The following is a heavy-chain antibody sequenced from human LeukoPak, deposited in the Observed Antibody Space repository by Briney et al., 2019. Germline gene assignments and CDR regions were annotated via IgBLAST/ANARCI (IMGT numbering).Heavy chain of an antibody. CDR2: IQYDGSNI. CDR1: GFNYSNYG. Sequence: GGSLRLSCAASGFNYSNYGMDWVRQAPGKGLEWVAFIQYDGSNIYYADSVKGRFTISRDNTKNTLYLQMNSLRAEDTAVYYCAKVRSGQTAFDAFDIWGQGTMVTVS. J-gene: IGHJ3*02. V-gene: IGHV3-30*02. CDR3: AKVRSGQTAFDAFDI. D-gene: IGHD5-12*01.